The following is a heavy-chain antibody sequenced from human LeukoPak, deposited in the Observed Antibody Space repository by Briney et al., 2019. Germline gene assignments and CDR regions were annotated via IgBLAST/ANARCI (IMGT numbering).Heavy chain of an antibody. J-gene: IGHJ6*02. CDR3: ARDRGYSGYGDYYYYGMDV. Sequence: GGSLRLSCAASGFTFSSYGMHWVRQAPGKGLEWVAVISYDGSNKYYADSVKGRFTISRDNSKNTLYLQMNSLRAEDTAVYYCARDRGYSGYGDYYYYGMDVWGQGTTVTVSS. CDR2: ISYDGSNK. V-gene: IGHV3-30*03. CDR1: GFTFSSYG. D-gene: IGHD5-12*01.